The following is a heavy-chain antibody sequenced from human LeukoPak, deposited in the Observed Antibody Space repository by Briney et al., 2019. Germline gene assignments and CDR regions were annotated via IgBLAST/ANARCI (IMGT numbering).Heavy chain of an antibody. V-gene: IGHV3-30*02. D-gene: IGHD3-10*01. J-gene: IGHJ6*03. CDR2: VRYDGSDK. Sequence: GGSLRLSCGASGFIFGNYGMHWVRQAPGKGLEWVAFVRYDGSDKDYADSVKGRFTISKDNSKNTLHLQMNSLRREDTAVYFCAKGFDYYMDVWGKGTTVTVSS. CDR1: GFIFGNYG. CDR3: AKGFDYYMDV.